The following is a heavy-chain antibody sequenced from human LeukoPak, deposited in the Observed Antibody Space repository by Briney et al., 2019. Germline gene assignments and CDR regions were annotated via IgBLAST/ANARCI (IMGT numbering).Heavy chain of an antibody. J-gene: IGHJ4*02. CDR1: GFTFSSYG. D-gene: IGHD3-10*01. V-gene: IGHV3-30*18. CDR2: ISYDGSNK. Sequence: GGSLRLSCAASGFTFSSYGMHWVRQAPGKGLEWVAVISYDGSNKYYADSVKGRFTISRDNSKNTLYLQMNSLRAEDTAVYYCAKLLVDGSGSYEDFDYWGQGTLVTVSS. CDR3: AKLLVDGSGSYEDFDY.